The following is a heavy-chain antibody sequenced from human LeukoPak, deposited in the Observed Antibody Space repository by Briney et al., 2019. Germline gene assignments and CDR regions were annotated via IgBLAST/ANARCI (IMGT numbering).Heavy chain of an antibody. CDR3: ARGVATNGNFDY. J-gene: IGHJ4*02. CDR2: IYNSAST. V-gene: IGHV4-31*03. Sequence: SETLSLTCTVSGDSISSGGYYWSWIRQHPWKGLEWIGYIYNSASTYYNPSLRSRVSISIDASKNQFSLRLSSVNVADTAVYYCARGVATNGNFDYWGQGSLVTVSS. CDR1: GDSISSGGYY. D-gene: IGHD5-12*01.